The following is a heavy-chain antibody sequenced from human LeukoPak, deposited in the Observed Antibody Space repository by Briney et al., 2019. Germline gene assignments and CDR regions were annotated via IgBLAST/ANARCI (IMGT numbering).Heavy chain of an antibody. Sequence: PSETLSLTCTVSGGSISSYYWSWIRQPAGKGLEWIGRIYTSGSTNYNPSLKSRLIMSVDTSKNQFSLELSSVTAADTAVYYCARTVGITMVRGVIWRFDPWGQGTLVTVSS. CDR3: ARTVGITMVRGVIWRFDP. CDR2: IYTSGST. D-gene: IGHD3-10*01. J-gene: IGHJ5*02. CDR1: GGSISSYY. V-gene: IGHV4-4*07.